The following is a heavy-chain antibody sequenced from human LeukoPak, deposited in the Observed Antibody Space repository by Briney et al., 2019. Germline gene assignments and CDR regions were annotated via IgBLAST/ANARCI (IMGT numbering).Heavy chain of an antibody. J-gene: IGHJ6*02. V-gene: IGHV3-21*01. CDR1: GFTFSSYS. CDR3: ARDGAYSGSYFPSDYGMDV. Sequence: GGSLRLSCAASGFTFSSYSMNWVRQAPGKGLEWVSSISSSSSYIYYADSVKGRFTISRDNAKNSLYLQMNSLRAEDTAVYYCARDGAYSGSYFPSDYGMDVWGQGTTVTVSS. CDR2: ISSSSSYI. D-gene: IGHD1-26*01.